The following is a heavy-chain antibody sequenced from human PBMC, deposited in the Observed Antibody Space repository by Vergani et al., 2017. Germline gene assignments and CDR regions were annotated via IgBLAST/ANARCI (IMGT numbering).Heavy chain of an antibody. CDR2: IYHSGST. CDR3: ARDLGITIFGVVSQAWFDP. V-gene: IGHV4-38-2*02. J-gene: IGHJ5*02. CDR1: GYSISSGYY. D-gene: IGHD3-3*01. Sequence: QVQLQESGPGLVKPSETLSLTCAVSGYSISSGYYWGWIRQPPGKGLEWIGSIYHSGSTYYNPSLKSRVTISVDTSKNQFSLKLSSVTAADTAVYYCARDLGITIFGVVSQAWFDPGSEGTLVTVS.